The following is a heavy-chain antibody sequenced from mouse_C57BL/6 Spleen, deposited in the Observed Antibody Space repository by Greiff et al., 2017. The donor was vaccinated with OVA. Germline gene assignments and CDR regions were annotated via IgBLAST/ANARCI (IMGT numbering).Heavy chain of an antibody. CDR3: ARWDGNYPWFAH. J-gene: IGHJ3*01. Sequence: VQLQQSGAELVRPGSSVKLSCKASGYTFTSYWMHWVKQRPIQGLEWIGNIDPSDSETHYNQKFKDKATLTVDKSSSTAYMQLSSLTSEDSAVYYCARWDGNYPWFAHWGQGTLVTVSA. D-gene: IGHD2-1*01. CDR2: IDPSDSET. CDR1: GYTFTSYW. V-gene: IGHV1-52*01.